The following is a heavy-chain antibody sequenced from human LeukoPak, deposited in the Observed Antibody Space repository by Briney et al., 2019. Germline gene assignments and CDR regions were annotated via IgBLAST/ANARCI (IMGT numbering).Heavy chain of an antibody. CDR2: IYHSGST. Sequence: SSQTLSLTCAVPGGSISSDGYSWSWIRQPPGKGLEWIGYIYHSGSTYYNPSLKSRVTISVDRSKNQFSLKLSSVTAADTAVYYCARVITMIVVVDIWGQGTMVTVSS. V-gene: IGHV4-30-2*01. J-gene: IGHJ3*02. CDR3: ARVITMIVVVDI. D-gene: IGHD3-22*01. CDR1: GGSISSDGYS.